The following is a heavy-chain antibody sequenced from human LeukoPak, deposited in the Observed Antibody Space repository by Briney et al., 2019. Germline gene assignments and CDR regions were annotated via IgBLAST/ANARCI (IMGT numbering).Heavy chain of an antibody. D-gene: IGHD3-10*01. CDR1: GFNFSIYA. Sequence: PGGSLRLSCAASGFNFSIYAMHWVRQAPGKGLEWVAHISYDGSNKDYGDSVKGRFTISRDISKNTLYLQMNSLRAEDTAVYYCAKDGITRWAMDYWGQGTLVTVSS. J-gene: IGHJ4*02. CDR2: ISYDGSNK. CDR3: AKDGITRWAMDY. V-gene: IGHV3-30*18.